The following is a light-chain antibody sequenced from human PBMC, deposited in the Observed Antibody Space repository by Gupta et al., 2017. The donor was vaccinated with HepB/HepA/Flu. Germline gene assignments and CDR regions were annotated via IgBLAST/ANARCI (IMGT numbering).Light chain of an antibody. V-gene: IGLV2-23*02. Sequence: QSALTQPASASVSPGQSITISCTGTISDIGSYNLVSWYLQYPGKAPKLIICEVNKRPSGVSNRFSGSKSGNAASLTISGPQPEDEADENCCTYLGVFGTGTKLTVL. CDR2: EVN. J-gene: IGLJ1*01. CDR3: CTYLGV. CDR1: ISDIGSYNL.